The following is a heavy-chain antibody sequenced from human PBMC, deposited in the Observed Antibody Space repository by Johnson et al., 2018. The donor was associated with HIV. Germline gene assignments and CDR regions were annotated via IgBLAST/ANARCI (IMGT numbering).Heavy chain of an antibody. CDR2: TKREGNST. V-gene: IGHV3-74*01. CDR1: GFSFRNYW. Sequence: EVQLVESGGGLVQPGGSLRLSCAVSGFSFRNYWMEWVRQATGKGLVWVSRTKREGNSTTYADSVRGRFTISKDNDNNTLYLEMKSLTADDTAVYYCVKDSYAFHIWAQGTMVTVSS. J-gene: IGHJ3*02. CDR3: VKDSYAFHI.